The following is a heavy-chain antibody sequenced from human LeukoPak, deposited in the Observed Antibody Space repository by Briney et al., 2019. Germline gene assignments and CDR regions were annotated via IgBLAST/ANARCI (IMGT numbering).Heavy chain of an antibody. CDR2: INPSGGST. Sequence: ASVKVSCKTSGYTFTSYYMHWVRQAPGQGLEWMGIINPSGGSTHYAQKFQGRVTMTRDTSTSTAYMELGSLRSEDTAVYYCARAAGVVVPADFDYWGQGTLVTVSS. D-gene: IGHD2-2*01. CDR3: ARAAGVVVPADFDY. J-gene: IGHJ4*02. CDR1: GYTFTSYY. V-gene: IGHV1-46*01.